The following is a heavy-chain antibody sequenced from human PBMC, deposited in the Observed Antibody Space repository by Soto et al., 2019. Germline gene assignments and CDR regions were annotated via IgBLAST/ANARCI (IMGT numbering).Heavy chain of an antibody. D-gene: IGHD3-3*01. CDR3: AKDDGFWTWYFDL. J-gene: IGHJ2*01. CDR1: GFTFSRYG. V-gene: IGHV3-30*18. Sequence: QMQLVESGGGVVQPGRSLRLSCAASGFTFSRYGMHWVRQAPGKGLEWVAIISNTGTDRHYADSVKGRFTISRDDSKNTMYLQMNSLRTEDTAVYYCAKDDGFWTWYFDLWGRGTLLTVSS. CDR2: ISNTGTDR.